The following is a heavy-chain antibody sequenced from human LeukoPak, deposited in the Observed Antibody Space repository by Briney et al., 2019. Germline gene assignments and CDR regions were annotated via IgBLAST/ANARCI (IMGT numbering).Heavy chain of an antibody. D-gene: IGHD6-19*01. CDR2: IFPGDSQS. J-gene: IGHJ4*02. CDR3: AKFSSGFDY. V-gene: IGHV5-51*01. CDR1: GYSFTNYW. Sequence: GESLKISCKGSGYSFTNYWIGWVRQMPGKGLEWMGIIFPGDSQSRYSPSFQGQVTISVDKSISTAYLQWSSLKASDTAMYYCAKFSSGFDYWGQGTLVIVSS.